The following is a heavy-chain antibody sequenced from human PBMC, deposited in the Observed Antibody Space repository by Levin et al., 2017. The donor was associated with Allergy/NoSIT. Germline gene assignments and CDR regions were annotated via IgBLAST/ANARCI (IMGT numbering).Heavy chain of an antibody. Sequence: ASVKVSCKASGYTFTSYAMNWVRQAPGQGLEWMGWINTNTGNPTYAQGFTGRFVFSLDTSVSTAYLQISSLKAEDTAVYYCARDLGGSGSYFYYFDYWGQGTLVTVSS. CDR3: ARDLGGSGSYFYYFDY. CDR2: INTNTGNP. V-gene: IGHV7-4-1*02. D-gene: IGHD3-10*01. CDR1: GYTFTSYA. J-gene: IGHJ4*02.